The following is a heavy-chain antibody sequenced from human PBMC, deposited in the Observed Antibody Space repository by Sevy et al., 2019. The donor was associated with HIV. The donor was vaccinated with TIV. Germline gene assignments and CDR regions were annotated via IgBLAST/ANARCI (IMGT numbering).Heavy chain of an antibody. J-gene: IGHJ3*02. CDR3: AKGLGMVQGALLSDDI. Sequence: GGFLRLSCAASGFTFSSYAMSWVRQAPGKGLEWVAFIRHDGSTKYYVDSAKGRFTISRDNSKNTLYLQMNSLRAEDTAVYYCAKGLGMVQGALLSDDIWGQGTMVTVSS. D-gene: IGHD3-10*01. CDR2: IRHDGSTK. V-gene: IGHV3-30*02. CDR1: GFTFSSYA.